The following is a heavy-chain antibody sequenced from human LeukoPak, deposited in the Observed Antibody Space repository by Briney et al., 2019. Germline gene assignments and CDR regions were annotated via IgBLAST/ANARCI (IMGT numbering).Heavy chain of an antibody. J-gene: IGHJ5*02. CDR2: IRSNGGDT. D-gene: IGHD2-15*01. V-gene: IGHV3-23*01. Sequence: GGSLRHSCPASGFTFREYSMSWVRQAPGKGLEWVSNIRSNGGDTYYTDSVKGRFTISRDNSKNTLYLEMNSLRAGDTAVYYCAKGGYTTWFDPWGQGTLVTVSS. CDR3: AKGGYTTWFDP. CDR1: GFTFREYS.